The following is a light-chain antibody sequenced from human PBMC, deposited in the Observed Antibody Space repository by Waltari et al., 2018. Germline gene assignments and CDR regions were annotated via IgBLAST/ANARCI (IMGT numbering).Light chain of an antibody. CDR2: KDS. CDR3: QSADSSGKI. V-gene: IGLV3-25*03. CDR1: ALPKQY. J-gene: IGLJ2*01. Sequence: SYDLTQPPSVSVSPGQTARITCSGDALPKQYTYWYQQKPGQAPVAVIYKDSERPSGTPERFSVFSSGTTVTLTISGVQAEDEADYYCQSADSSGKIFGGGTKLTVL.